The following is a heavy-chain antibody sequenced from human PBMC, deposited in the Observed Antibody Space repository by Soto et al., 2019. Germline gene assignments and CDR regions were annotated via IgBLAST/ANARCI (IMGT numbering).Heavy chain of an antibody. J-gene: IGHJ6*02. CDR1: AVSVSSNY. V-gene: IGHV3-66*01. Sequence: GGSLRLSCAASAVSVSSNYMSWVRQAPGKGLEWVSVIYSGGSTYYADFVKDRFTISRDNSKNTLYLQMNSLRAEDTAVYYCAKLAAMVVYYYYGMDVWGQGTTVTVSS. D-gene: IGHD5-18*01. CDR3: AKLAAMVVYYYYGMDV. CDR2: IYSGGST.